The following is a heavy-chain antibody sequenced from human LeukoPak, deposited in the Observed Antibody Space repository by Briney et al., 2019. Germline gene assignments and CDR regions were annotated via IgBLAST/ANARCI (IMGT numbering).Heavy chain of an antibody. D-gene: IGHD2-8*01. CDR1: GFTFSSYS. Sequence: GGSLRLSCAASGFTFSSYSMNWVRQAPGKGLEWDSSISSSSSYIYYADSVKGRFTISRDNAKNSLYLQMNSLRAEDTAVYYCARDIPDCTNGVCYKNGMDVWGQGTTVTVSS. V-gene: IGHV3-21*01. J-gene: IGHJ6*02. CDR3: ARDIPDCTNGVCYKNGMDV. CDR2: ISSSSSYI.